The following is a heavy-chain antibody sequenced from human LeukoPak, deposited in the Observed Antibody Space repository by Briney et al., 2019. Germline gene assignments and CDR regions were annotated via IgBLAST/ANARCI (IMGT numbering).Heavy chain of an antibody. CDR1: GFTFSSYS. J-gene: IGHJ6*02. D-gene: IGHD2-15*01. V-gene: IGHV3-21*01. Sequence: GGSLRLSCAASGFTFSSYSMNWVRQAPGKGLEWVSSISSSSSYIYYADSVKGRFTISRDNAKNSLYLQMNSLRAEDTAVYYCARVFHYCSGGSCLYYYYYGMDVWGQGTTVTVSS. CDR3: ARVFHYCSGGSCLYYYYYGMDV. CDR2: ISSSSSYI.